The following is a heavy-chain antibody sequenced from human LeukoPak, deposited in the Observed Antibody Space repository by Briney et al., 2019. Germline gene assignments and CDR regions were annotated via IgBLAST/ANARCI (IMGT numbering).Heavy chain of an antibody. V-gene: IGHV3-48*01. CDR1: GFTFSTYG. J-gene: IGHJ4*02. CDR2: ISTWSTTI. D-gene: IGHD3-22*01. CDR3: ARMSSGYYDDN. Sequence: GGSLRLFCVGSGFTFSTYGMNWVRQAPGKGVEWVSYISTWSTTIYYADSVKGRFTISRDDAKSSLFLQMNSLRVEDTALYYCARMSSGYYDDNWGQGTRVTVSP.